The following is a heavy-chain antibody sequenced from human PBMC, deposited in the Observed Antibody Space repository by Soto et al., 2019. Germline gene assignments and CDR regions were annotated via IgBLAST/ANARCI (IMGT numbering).Heavy chain of an antibody. CDR3: AGSLEWLSPDY. CDR2: ISSSSSYI. J-gene: IGHJ4*02. V-gene: IGHV3-21*01. Sequence: GGSLRLSCAASGFTFSSYSMNWVRQAPGKGLEWVSSISSSSSYIYYADSVKGRLTISRDNAKNSLYLQMNSLRAEDTAVYYCAGSLEWLSPDYWGQGTLVTVSS. CDR1: GFTFSSYS. D-gene: IGHD3-3*01.